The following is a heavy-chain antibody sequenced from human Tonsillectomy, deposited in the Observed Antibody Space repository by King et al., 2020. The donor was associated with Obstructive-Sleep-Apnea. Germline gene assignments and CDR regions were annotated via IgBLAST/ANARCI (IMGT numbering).Heavy chain of an antibody. J-gene: IGHJ4*02. Sequence: QLQESGPGLVKSSQTLSLTCTVSGGSISSGGYYWSWIRQHPGKGLEWIGYIYDSWSTYYNPSLKSRVTISVDTSKNQFSLKLTSVTAAATAVYYCARDPGACSGYDKTRFDCWGQGTLVSVSS. V-gene: IGHV4-31*03. CDR3: ARDPGACSGYDKTRFDC. D-gene: IGHD5-12*01. CDR1: GGSISSGGYY. CDR2: IYDSWST.